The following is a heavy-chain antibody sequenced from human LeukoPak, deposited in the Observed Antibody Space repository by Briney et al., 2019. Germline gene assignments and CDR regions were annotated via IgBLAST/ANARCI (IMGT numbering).Heavy chain of an antibody. CDR1: GFTFDDYG. J-gene: IGHJ5*02. V-gene: IGHV3-20*04. CDR2: INWNGDST. D-gene: IGHD6-13*01. CDR3: ARERIAATGTGWFDP. Sequence: GGSLRLSCAASGFTFDDYGMSWVRQAPGKGLEWVSGINWNGDSTHYADSVKGRFTISRDNSKNTLYLQTNSLRPEDTAVYYCARERIAATGTGWFDPWGQGTLVTVSS.